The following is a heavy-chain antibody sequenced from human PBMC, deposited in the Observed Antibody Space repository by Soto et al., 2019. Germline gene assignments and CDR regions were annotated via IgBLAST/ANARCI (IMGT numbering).Heavy chain of an antibody. Sequence: VASVKVSCKASGFTFTSSAMQWVRQARGQRLEWIGWIVVGSGNTNYAQKFQERVTITRDMSTSTAYMELSSLRSEDTAVYYCAAETRNVLRYFDWLSPFDPWGQGTLVTVSS. D-gene: IGHD3-9*01. V-gene: IGHV1-58*02. CDR1: GFTFTSSA. CDR3: AAETRNVLRYFDWLSPFDP. J-gene: IGHJ5*02. CDR2: IVVGSGNT.